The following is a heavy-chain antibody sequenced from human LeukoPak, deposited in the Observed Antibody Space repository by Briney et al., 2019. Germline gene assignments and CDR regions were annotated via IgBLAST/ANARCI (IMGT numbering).Heavy chain of an antibody. CDR3: ASGGRVGVLWGWFDP. V-gene: IGHV4-4*07. J-gene: IGHJ5*02. D-gene: IGHD2-15*01. Sequence: SETLSLTCTVSGGSISSYYWGWIRQPAGKGLEWIGRIYTSGSTNYNPSLKSRVTMSVDTSKNQFSLKLSSVTAADTAVYYCASGGRVGVLWGWFDPWGQGTLVTVSS. CDR2: IYTSGST. CDR1: GGSISSYY.